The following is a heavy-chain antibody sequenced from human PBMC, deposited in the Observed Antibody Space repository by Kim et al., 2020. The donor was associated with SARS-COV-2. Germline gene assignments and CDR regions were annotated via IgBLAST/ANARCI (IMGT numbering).Heavy chain of an antibody. CDR3: ARLNNWNGGGMDV. D-gene: IGHD1-20*01. Sequence: YSPSFQGQVTISADKSISTAYLQWSSLKASDTAMYYCARLNNWNGGGMDVWGQGTTVTVSS. J-gene: IGHJ6*02. V-gene: IGHV5-51*01.